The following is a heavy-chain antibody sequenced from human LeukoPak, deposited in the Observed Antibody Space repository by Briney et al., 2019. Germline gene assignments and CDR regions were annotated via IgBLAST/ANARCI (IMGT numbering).Heavy chain of an antibody. D-gene: IGHD2-8*01. CDR3: ARAHIVLMVYARQGGSYFDY. Sequence: SETLSLTCTVSGGSISSSSYYWGWIRQPPGKGLEWIGSIYYSGSTYYNPSLKSRVTISVDTSKNQFSLKLSSVTAADTAVYYCARAHIVLMVYARQGGSYFDYWGQGTLVTVSS. V-gene: IGHV4-39*01. J-gene: IGHJ4*02. CDR2: IYYSGST. CDR1: GGSISSSSYY.